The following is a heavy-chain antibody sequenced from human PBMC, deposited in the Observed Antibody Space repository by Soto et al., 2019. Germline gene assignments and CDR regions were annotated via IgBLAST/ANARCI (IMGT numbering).Heavy chain of an antibody. J-gene: IGHJ4*02. Sequence: QVQLQQWGAGLLMPSEPLSLPCAVYGGSFSGYYWSWIRPPPGQGLDWFGEINHSGSTNYNPSLTSRVTISVDTSKNQFSLKRSSVTAADTAVYYCARGSGRRWYSSSWSQYYLDYWGQGTLVTVSS. CDR2: INHSGST. D-gene: IGHD6-13*01. V-gene: IGHV4-34*01. CDR3: ARGSGRRWYSSSWSQYYLDY. CDR1: GGSFSGYY.